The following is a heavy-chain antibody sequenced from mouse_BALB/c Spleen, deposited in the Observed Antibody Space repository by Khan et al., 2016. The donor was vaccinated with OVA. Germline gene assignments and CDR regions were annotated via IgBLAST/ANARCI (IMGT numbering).Heavy chain of an antibody. D-gene: IGHD1-3*01. CDR3: ARHNFGPFAY. CDR2: INSDGAYT. Sequence: EVELVESGGGLVKPGGSLKLSCAASGFTFSSYAVSWVRQTPEKRLEWVATINSDGAYTYYPDSVKGRFTISRDNAMNTLYLQMSSLRSDDTAMYYCARHNFGPFAYWGQGTLVTVSA. J-gene: IGHJ3*01. CDR1: GFTFSSYA. V-gene: IGHV5-9-3*01.